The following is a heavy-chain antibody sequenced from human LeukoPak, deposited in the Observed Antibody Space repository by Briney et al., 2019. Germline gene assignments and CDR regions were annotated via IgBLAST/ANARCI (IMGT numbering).Heavy chain of an antibody. Sequence: SETLSLTCTASGGSISSGGYYWSWIRQHPGKGLEWIGYIYYSGSTYYNPSLKSRVTISVDTSKNQFSLKLSSVTAADTAVYYCARATRRGYSGYDTGYYFDYWGQGTLVTVSS. V-gene: IGHV4-31*03. CDR3: ARATRRGYSGYDTGYYFDY. J-gene: IGHJ4*02. D-gene: IGHD5-12*01. CDR1: GGSISSGGYY. CDR2: IYYSGST.